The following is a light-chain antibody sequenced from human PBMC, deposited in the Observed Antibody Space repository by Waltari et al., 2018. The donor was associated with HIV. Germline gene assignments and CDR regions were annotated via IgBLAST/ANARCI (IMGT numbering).Light chain of an antibody. CDR3: SSYAGNNNFV. J-gene: IGLJ1*01. CDR1: SRDVGRYHN. Sequence: QSALTQPPSASGSPAQPVTISRTGTSRDVGRYHNVSWYQQHPGKAPKLIIYEVSKRPSGVPDRFSGSKSGNTASLTVSGLQADDEADYYCSSYAGNNNFVFGTGTKVTVL. V-gene: IGLV2-8*01. CDR2: EVS.